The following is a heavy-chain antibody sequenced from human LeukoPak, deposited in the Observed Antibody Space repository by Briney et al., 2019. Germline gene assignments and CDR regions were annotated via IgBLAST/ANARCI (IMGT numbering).Heavy chain of an antibody. Sequence: ASVKVSCKVSGYTLTELSMHWVRQAPGKGLEWMGGFDPEDGETIYAQKFQGRVTMTEDTSTDTAYMELSSLRSEDTAVYYCATGPPAGDGALFDYWGQGTLVTVSS. D-gene: IGHD4-17*01. V-gene: IGHV1-24*01. CDR1: GYTLTELS. J-gene: IGHJ4*02. CDR2: FDPEDGET. CDR3: ATGPPAGDGALFDY.